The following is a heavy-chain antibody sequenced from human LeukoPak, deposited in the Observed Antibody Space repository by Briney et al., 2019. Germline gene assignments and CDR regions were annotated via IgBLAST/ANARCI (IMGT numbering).Heavy chain of an antibody. V-gene: IGHV1-2*06. J-gene: IGHJ3*02. Sequence: ASVKVSCKASGYTFTSHAMHWVRQAPGQGLEWMGRINPNSGATNYAQRFQGRVTMTRDTSISTAYMELSRLRSDDTAVYYCSRQGVWGAFDIWGQGTMVTVSS. CDR1: GYTFTSHA. CDR2: INPNSGAT. CDR3: SRQGVWGAFDI. D-gene: IGHD3-10*01.